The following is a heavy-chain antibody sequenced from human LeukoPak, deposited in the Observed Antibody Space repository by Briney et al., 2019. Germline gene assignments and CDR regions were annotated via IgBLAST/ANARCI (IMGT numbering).Heavy chain of an antibody. J-gene: IGHJ4*02. V-gene: IGHV3-48*02. CDR3: AREAATGSYFDY. D-gene: IGHD2-15*01. CDR1: GFTFSSYS. Sequence: GGSLRLSCAASGFTFSSYSLNWVRQAPGKGLERVSYIRSSGSSIYYADSVNGRFTISRDNAENSLYLQMNSLRDEDTAVYYCAREAATGSYFDYWGQGTLVTVSS. CDR2: IRSSGSSI.